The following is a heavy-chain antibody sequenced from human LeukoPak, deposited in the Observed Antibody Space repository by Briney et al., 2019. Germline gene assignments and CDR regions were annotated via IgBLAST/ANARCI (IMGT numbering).Heavy chain of an antibody. CDR2: IYASGST. CDR3: ARDIRSHNGPGGYYYYYMDV. D-gene: IGHD2-8*01. V-gene: IGHV4-4*07. Sequence: SETLSLTCTVSGDSMSDSYWSWIRQPAGKGLEWIGRIYASGSTNYNPSLKSRVTLSVDTSSNQFSLTLSSVTAVDTAVYHCARDIRSHNGPGGYYYYYMDVWGKGTTVTVSS. CDR1: GDSMSDSY. J-gene: IGHJ6*03.